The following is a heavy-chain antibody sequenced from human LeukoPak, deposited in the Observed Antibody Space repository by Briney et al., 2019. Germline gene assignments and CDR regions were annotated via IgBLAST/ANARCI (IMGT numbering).Heavy chain of an antibody. V-gene: IGHV1-2*02. CDR2: INPNSGGT. CDR3: ARDASGDIPTSGTIRSFDY. J-gene: IGHJ4*02. CDR1: GYAFTGYY. D-gene: IGHD2-15*01. Sequence: ASVKVSCKTSGYAFTGYYIHWVRQAPGQGLEWMGWINPNSGGTNYAQKFQGRVTMTRDTSISTAYMELSGLRSDDTAVYYCARDASGDIPTSGTIRSFDYWGQGTLVTVSS.